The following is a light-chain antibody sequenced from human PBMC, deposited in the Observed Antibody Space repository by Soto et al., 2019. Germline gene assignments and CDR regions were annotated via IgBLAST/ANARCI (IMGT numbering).Light chain of an antibody. J-gene: IGKJ4*01. CDR2: GAS. V-gene: IGKV3-15*01. CDR1: QSVSSN. Sequence: EIVMTQSPATLSVSPGERATLSCRASQSVSSNLACYQQKPGQAPRLLIYGASTRATGIPARFSGSGSGTEFTLTISSLQPDDFATYHCQQYNSWSGVTFGGGTKV. CDR3: QQYNSWSGVT.